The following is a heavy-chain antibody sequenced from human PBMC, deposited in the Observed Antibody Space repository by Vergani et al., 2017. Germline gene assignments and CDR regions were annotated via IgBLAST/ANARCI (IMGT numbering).Heavy chain of an antibody. CDR2: INPNSGGT. D-gene: IGHD4-17*01. CDR3: ARGGTTVTASFDY. CDR1: GYTFTGYY. J-gene: IGHJ4*02. Sequence: QVQLVQSGAEVKKPGASVKVSCKASGYTFTGYYMHWVRQAPGQGLEWMGWINPNSGGTNYARKFQGWVTMTRDTSISTAYMELSRLRSDDTAVYYCARGGTTVTASFDYWGQGTLVTVSS. V-gene: IGHV1-2*04.